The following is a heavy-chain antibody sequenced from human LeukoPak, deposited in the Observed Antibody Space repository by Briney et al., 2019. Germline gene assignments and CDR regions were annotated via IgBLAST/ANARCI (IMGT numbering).Heavy chain of an antibody. D-gene: IGHD3-22*01. CDR2: FDPEDDET. Sequence: GASVKVSCKVSGYTLTELSMHWVRQAPGKGLEWMGGFDPEDDETIYAQKFQGRVTMTEDTSTDTAYMELSSLRSEDTAVYYCATRSMSSGYLFDYWGQGTLVTVTS. V-gene: IGHV1-24*01. CDR1: GYTLTELS. CDR3: ATRSMSSGYLFDY. J-gene: IGHJ4*02.